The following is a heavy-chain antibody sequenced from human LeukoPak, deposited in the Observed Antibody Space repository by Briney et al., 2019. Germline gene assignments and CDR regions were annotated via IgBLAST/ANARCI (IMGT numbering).Heavy chain of an antibody. CDR3: ATDLTKYYDFWSGYISTDY. CDR1: GYTFTSYG. J-gene: IGHJ4*02. V-gene: IGHV1-18*01. CDR2: ISAYNGNT. Sequence: ASVTVSCTASGYTFTSYGISWVRQAPGQGLEWMGWISAYNGNTNYAQKLQGRVTMTTDTSTSTAYMELSSLRSEDTAVYYCATDLTKYYDFWSGYISTDYWGQGTLVTVSS. D-gene: IGHD3-3*01.